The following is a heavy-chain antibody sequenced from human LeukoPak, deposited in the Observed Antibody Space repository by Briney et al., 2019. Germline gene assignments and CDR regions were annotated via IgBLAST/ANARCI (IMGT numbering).Heavy chain of an antibody. D-gene: IGHD1-26*01. CDR3: ARYGGSYLDY. Sequence: GGSLRLSCAASGFTFSTYGMHWVRQAPGKGLQWLAVIWYDGSNKYYADSVKGRFTISRDNSKNSLYLQMNSLRAEDTAVYYCARYGGSYLDYWGQGTLVTVSS. CDR1: GFTFSTYG. V-gene: IGHV3-33*01. J-gene: IGHJ4*02. CDR2: IWYDGSNK.